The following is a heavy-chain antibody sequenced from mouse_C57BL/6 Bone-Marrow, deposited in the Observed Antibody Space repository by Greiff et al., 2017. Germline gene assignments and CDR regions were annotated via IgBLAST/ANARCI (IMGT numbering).Heavy chain of an antibody. CDR1: GYTFTSYW. V-gene: IGHV1-52*01. D-gene: IGHD2-3*01. CDR2: IDPSDSDT. CDR3: ERGRWFPDMDY. Sequence: QVQLQQSGAELVRPGSSVKLSCKASGYTFTSYWMHWVKQRPIQGLEWIGNIDPSDSDTHYNQKFKDKATLTVDKSSSTAYMQLSSLTSEDSAVYYCERGRWFPDMDYWGQGTSVTVSS. J-gene: IGHJ4*01.